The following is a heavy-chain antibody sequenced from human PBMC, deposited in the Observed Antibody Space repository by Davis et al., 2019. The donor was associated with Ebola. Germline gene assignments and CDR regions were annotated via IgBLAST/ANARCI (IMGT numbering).Heavy chain of an antibody. Sequence: SVKVSCKASGGTFSSYAISWVRQAPGQGLEWMGGIIPIFGTANYAQKFQGRVTSTADESTRPAYMELSSLRSEDTAVYYCARDGRDCSGGSCYSTWFDPWGQGTLVTVSS. V-gene: IGHV1-69*13. J-gene: IGHJ5*02. CDR2: IIPIFGTA. CDR1: GGTFSSYA. CDR3: ARDGRDCSGGSCYSTWFDP. D-gene: IGHD2-15*01.